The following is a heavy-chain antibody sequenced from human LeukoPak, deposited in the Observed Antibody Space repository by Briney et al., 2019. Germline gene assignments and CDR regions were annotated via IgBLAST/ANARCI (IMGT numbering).Heavy chain of an antibody. Sequence: PGGSLRLSCAASGFTFSSYAMSWVRQAPGKGLEWVSAISGSGGSTYYADSVKGRFTISRDNSKRTVFLQMNNLRLEDTAMYYCARDGNPRADIGISAVARFGVDYWGQGILVTVSS. CDR3: ARDGNPRADIGISAVARFGVDY. CDR1: GFTFSSYA. D-gene: IGHD2-15*01. CDR2: ISGSGGST. V-gene: IGHV3-23*01. J-gene: IGHJ4*02.